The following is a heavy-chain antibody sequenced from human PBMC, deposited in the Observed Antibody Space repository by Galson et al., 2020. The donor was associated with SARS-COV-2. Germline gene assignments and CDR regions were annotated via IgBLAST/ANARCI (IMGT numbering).Heavy chain of an antibody. V-gene: IGHV4-4*07. CDR2: IYTSGST. J-gene: IGHJ5*02. Sequence: SETLSLTCTVSSDSMSSSYWSWIRQPAGKGLQWIGRIYTSGSTNYNPSLKSRVSMSVDTSKNQFSLKLSSVTAADTAVYYCARGFDPWGQGTLVTVSS. CDR3: ARGFDP. CDR1: SDSMSSSY.